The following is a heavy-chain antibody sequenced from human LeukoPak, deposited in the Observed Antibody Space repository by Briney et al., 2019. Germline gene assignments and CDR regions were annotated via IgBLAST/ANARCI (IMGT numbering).Heavy chain of an antibody. CDR3: ARTGETAKRRAPFDY. V-gene: IGHV5-51*01. J-gene: IGHJ4*02. CDR2: IYPGDSDT. D-gene: IGHD5-18*01. Sequence: GESLKISCKGSGYSFISYWIGWVRQMPGKDLQWMGFIYPGDSDTRYSPSFQGQVTISADKSISTAYLQWRSMKASDTAMYYCARTGETAKRRAPFDYCGQETLVTVSS. CDR1: GYSFISYW.